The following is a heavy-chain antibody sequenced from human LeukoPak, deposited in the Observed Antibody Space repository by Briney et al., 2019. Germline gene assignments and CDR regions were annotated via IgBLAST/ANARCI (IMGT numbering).Heavy chain of an antibody. J-gene: IGHJ4*02. CDR1: GFTFSSHG. Sequence: GSLRLSCAASGFTFSSHGMSWVRQAPGKGLEWVSGISGSGGGTFYADSVRGRFTISRDNSKNTVYLQMNSLRAEDTAVYYCAKSATTVTSNFDYWGQGTLVTVSS. CDR3: AKSATTVTSNFDY. D-gene: IGHD4-17*01. V-gene: IGHV3-23*01. CDR2: ISGSGGGT.